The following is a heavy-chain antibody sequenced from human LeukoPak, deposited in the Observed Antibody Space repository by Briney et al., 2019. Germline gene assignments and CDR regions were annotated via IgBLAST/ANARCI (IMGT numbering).Heavy chain of an antibody. V-gene: IGHV3-21*01. CDR2: ISSSSSYI. Sequence: GGSLRLSCAASGFTFSSYSMNWVRRAPGKGLEWVSSISSSSSYIYYADSVKGRFTISRDNAKNSLYLQMNSLRAEDTAVYYCANGPTYYYDSSGYYPGYWGQGTLVTVSS. D-gene: IGHD3-22*01. J-gene: IGHJ4*02. CDR1: GFTFSSYS. CDR3: ANGPTYYYDSSGYYPGY.